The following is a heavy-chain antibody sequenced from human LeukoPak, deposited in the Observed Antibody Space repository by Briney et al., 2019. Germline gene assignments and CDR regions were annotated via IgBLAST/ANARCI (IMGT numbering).Heavy chain of an antibody. CDR2: ISSSSSYI. V-gene: IGHV3-21*01. Sequence: GSLRLSCAASGFTFSSYSMNWVRQAPGKGLEWVSSISSSSSYIYYADSVKGRFTISRDNAKNSLYLQMNSLRAEDTAVYYCASASSSWYGSGFDYWGQGTLVTVSS. CDR3: ASASSSWYGSGFDY. D-gene: IGHD6-13*01. CDR1: GFTFSSYS. J-gene: IGHJ4*02.